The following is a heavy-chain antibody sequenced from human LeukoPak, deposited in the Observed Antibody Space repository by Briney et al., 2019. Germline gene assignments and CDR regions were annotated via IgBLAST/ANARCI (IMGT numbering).Heavy chain of an antibody. D-gene: IGHD3-3*01. J-gene: IGHJ4*02. V-gene: IGHV1-69*05. CDR1: GGTFSSYA. CDR2: IIPILGTA. CDR3: ARAHWSGYYTYYFDY. Sequence: GSSVKVSCKASGGTFSSYAISWVRQAPGQGLEWTGGIIPILGTANYAQKFQGRVTITTDESTSTAYMELSSLRSEDTAVYYCARAHWSGYYTYYFDYWGQGTLVTVSS.